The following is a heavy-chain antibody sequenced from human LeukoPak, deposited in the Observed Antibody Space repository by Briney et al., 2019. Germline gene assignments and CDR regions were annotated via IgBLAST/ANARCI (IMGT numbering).Heavy chain of an antibody. V-gene: IGHV3-23*01. J-gene: IGHJ3*02. CDR2: IICSGAST. D-gene: IGHD2-8*02. Sequence: GGSLRLSCAASALTFSSYAMRWVRQAPGKGLDWVSGIICSGASTYYADSVKGRFTISRDNSKNTLYLQMNRLRDEETAVYYCAKETAGGYGPFDIWGKGTMVTVSS. CDR3: AKETAGGYGPFDI. CDR1: ALTFSSYA.